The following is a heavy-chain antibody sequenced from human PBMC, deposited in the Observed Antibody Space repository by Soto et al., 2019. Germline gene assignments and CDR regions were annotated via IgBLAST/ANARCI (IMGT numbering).Heavy chain of an antibody. Sequence: SVKVSCKASGGTFSSYAISWVRQAPGQGLEWMGGIIPIFGTANYAQKFQGRVTITADESTSTAYMELSSLRSEDTAVYYCARDSKSSREDSSSWQFDYWGQGTLVTVSS. CDR3: ARDSKSSREDSSSWQFDY. CDR1: GGTFSSYA. CDR2: IIPIFGTA. J-gene: IGHJ4*02. V-gene: IGHV1-69*13. D-gene: IGHD6-13*01.